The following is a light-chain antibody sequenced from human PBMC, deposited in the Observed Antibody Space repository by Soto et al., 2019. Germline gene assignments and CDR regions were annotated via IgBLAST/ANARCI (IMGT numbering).Light chain of an antibody. J-gene: IGLJ7*01. CDR2: EVS. CDR3: CSYAGSSTFVM. CDR1: SSDVGGYNF. V-gene: IGLV2-23*02. Sequence: QSALTQPASVSGSPGQSVTISCTGTSSDVGGYNFVSWYQQHPGKAPKLMIYEVSKRPSGVSNRFSGSKSGNTASLTISGLQAEDEADYYCCSYAGSSTFVMFGGGTQLTVL.